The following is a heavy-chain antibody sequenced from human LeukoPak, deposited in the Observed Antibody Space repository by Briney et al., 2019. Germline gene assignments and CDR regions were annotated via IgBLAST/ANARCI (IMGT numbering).Heavy chain of an antibody. Sequence: ASVKVSCKASGYTLTSYDINWVRQAAGQGLEWMGWISAYNGNTNYAQKLQGRVTMTTDTSTSTAYMELRSLRSDDTAVYYCARDLVQHTYDFRSGYDAVVQGGETFDYWGQGTLVTVSS. CDR1: GYTLTSYD. D-gene: IGHD3-3*01. CDR3: ARDLVQHTYDFRSGYDAVVQGGETFDY. CDR2: ISAYNGNT. J-gene: IGHJ4*02. V-gene: IGHV1-18*01.